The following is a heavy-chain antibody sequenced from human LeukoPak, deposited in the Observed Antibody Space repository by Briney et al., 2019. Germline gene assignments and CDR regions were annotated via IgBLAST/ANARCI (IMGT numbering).Heavy chain of an antibody. J-gene: IGHJ4*02. Sequence: PGGSLRLSCAASGFTFSSYWTHWVRQAPGKGLVWVSRINSDGSSTSYADSVKGRFTIPRDNAKNTLYLQMNSLRAEDTAVYYCASGPYSSLDYWGEGTLVTVSS. V-gene: IGHV3-74*01. D-gene: IGHD4-11*01. CDR3: ASGPYSSLDY. CDR1: GFTFSSYW. CDR2: INSDGSST.